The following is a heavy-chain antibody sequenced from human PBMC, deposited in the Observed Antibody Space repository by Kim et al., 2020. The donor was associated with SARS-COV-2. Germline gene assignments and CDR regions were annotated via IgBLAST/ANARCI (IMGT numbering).Heavy chain of an antibody. D-gene: IGHD5-18*01. J-gene: IGHJ4*02. V-gene: IGHV3-30*01. Sequence: DSVKGRFTISRDNSKNTLYLQMNSLRAEDTAVYYCARVPRWLQEPYYFDYWGQGTLVTVSS. CDR3: ARVPRWLQEPYYFDY.